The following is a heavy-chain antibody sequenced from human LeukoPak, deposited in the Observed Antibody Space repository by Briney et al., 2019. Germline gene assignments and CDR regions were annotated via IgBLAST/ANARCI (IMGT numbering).Heavy chain of an antibody. CDR1: GGSISSSSYY. CDR2: IYYSGST. V-gene: IGHV4-39*01. J-gene: IGHJ4*02. D-gene: IGHD3-3*01. CDR3: ARHGNYDFWSGYYFDY. Sequence: SETLSLTCTVSGGSISSSSYYWGWIRQPPGKGLEWIGSIYYSGSTYYNPSLKSRVTISVDTSKNQFSLKLSSVTVADTAVYYCARHGNYDFWSGYYFDYWGQGTLVTVSS.